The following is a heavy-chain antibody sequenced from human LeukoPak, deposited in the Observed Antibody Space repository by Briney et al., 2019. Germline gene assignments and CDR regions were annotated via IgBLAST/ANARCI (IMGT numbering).Heavy chain of an antibody. D-gene: IGHD2-15*01. V-gene: IGHV4-4*02. CDR1: GGSISSSNW. J-gene: IGHJ4*02. Sequence: SETLSLTCAVSGGSISSSNWWSWVRQPPGKGLEWIGEIYHSGSTNYNPSLKSRVTISVDKSKNQSSLKLSSVTAADTAVYYCATTCSGGSCYRSFDYWGQGTLVTVSS. CDR3: ATTCSGGSCYRSFDY. CDR2: IYHSGST.